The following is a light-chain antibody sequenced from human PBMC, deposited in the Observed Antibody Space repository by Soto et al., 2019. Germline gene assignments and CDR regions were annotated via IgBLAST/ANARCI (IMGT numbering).Light chain of an antibody. CDR2: DVS. V-gene: IGLV2-11*01. J-gene: IGLJ2*01. Sequence: QSALTQPRSVSGSPGQSVTISCTGTSSDVGGYNYVSWYQQHPGKAPKLMIYDVSKRPSGVPDRFSGSKSGTTASLTISGLPAEDAADYYCSSYAGRYAVVFGGGTKLTVL. CDR1: SSDVGGYNY. CDR3: SSYAGRYAVV.